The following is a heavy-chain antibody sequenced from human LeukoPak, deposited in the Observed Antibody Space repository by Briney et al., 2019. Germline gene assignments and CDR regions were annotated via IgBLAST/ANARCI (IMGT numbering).Heavy chain of an antibody. J-gene: IGHJ6*02. CDR1: GFTFSSYA. V-gene: IGHV3-30-3*01. Sequence: GGSLRLSCAASGFTFSSYAMHWVRQAPGKGLEWVAVTSYDGNNKYYAESVKGRFTISRDNSKNTIYLQMNSLRAEDTALYFCARDTGTYYDFWGSYLSYGMDVWGQGTTVAVSS. CDR3: ARDTGTYYDFWGSYLSYGMDV. CDR2: TSYDGNNK. D-gene: IGHD3-3*01.